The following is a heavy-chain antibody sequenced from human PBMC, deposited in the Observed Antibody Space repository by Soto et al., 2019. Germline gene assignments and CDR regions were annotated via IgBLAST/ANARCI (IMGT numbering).Heavy chain of an antibody. Sequence: GGSLRLSCAASGFTFSSYGMHWVRQAPGKGLEWVAVIWYDGSNKYYADSVKGRFTISRDNSKNTLYLQVNSLRAEDTAVYYCATRDSSGPPFDIWGQGTMVTVS. V-gene: IGHV3-33*01. D-gene: IGHD3-22*01. J-gene: IGHJ3*02. CDR1: GFTFSSYG. CDR3: ATRDSSGPPFDI. CDR2: IWYDGSNK.